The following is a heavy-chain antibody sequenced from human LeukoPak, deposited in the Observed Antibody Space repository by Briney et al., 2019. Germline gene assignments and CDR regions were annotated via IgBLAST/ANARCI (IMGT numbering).Heavy chain of an antibody. D-gene: IGHD3-16*01. CDR1: GFTVSSDY. CDR2: IYSGGST. CDR3: ARDRGILPYGMDV. J-gene: IGHJ6*02. V-gene: IGHV3-66*01. Sequence: GGSLRLSCAASGFTVSSDYMNWVRQAPGKGLEWVSIIYSGGSTYYTYSVKGRFSISRDNSKNTLYLQMNSLRAEDTAVYYCARDRGILPYGMDVWGQGTTVTVSS.